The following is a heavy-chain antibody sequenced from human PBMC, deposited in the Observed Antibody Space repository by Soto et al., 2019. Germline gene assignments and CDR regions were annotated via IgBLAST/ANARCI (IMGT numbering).Heavy chain of an antibody. Sequence: QVQLLQSGAEVKKPGASVKVSCKTAGYTFTNYGISWVRQAPGQGLEWMAWINTYSGQTHYAQKLQGRITMATDTPTSTVYMELRTLRSDDTAIYYWARAPLDPVTDSDYWGQGTLVTVSS. J-gene: IGHJ4*02. CDR3: ARAPLDPVTDSDY. D-gene: IGHD4-17*01. V-gene: IGHV1-18*01. CDR2: INTYSGQT. CDR1: GYTFTNYG.